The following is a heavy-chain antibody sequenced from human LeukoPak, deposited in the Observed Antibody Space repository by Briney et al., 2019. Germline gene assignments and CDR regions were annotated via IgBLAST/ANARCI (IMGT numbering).Heavy chain of an antibody. Sequence: GGSLRLSCAASGFTFSSYSMNWVRQAPGKGLEWVSSISSSSSYIYYADSVKGRFTISRDNAKSSLYLQMNSLRAEDTAVYYCAREVSYFEVSDDDYWGQGTLVTVSS. V-gene: IGHV3-21*01. CDR2: ISSSSSYI. J-gene: IGHJ4*02. CDR1: GFTFSSYS. CDR3: AREVSYFEVSDDDY. D-gene: IGHD3-9*01.